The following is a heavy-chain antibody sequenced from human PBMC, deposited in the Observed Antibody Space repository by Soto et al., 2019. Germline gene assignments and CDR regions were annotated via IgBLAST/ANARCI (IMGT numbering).Heavy chain of an antibody. J-gene: IGHJ4*02. Sequence: LSLTCTVSGGSISSSSYYWGWIRQPPGKGLEWIGRIYYSGTTSYNPSLKSRVTISVDTSKNQFSLKLRSVTAADTAVYYCARQSEWELLRFDYWGQGTLVTVSS. CDR1: GGSISSSSYY. CDR3: ARQSEWELLRFDY. V-gene: IGHV4-39*01. CDR2: IYYSGTT. D-gene: IGHD1-26*01.